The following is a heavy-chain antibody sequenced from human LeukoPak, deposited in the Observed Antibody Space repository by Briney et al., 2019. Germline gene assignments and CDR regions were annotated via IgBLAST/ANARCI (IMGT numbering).Heavy chain of an antibody. V-gene: IGHV1-2*02. CDR3: ASLGAPFEEGGYYFDY. CDR2: INPNSGGT. D-gene: IGHD3-22*01. J-gene: IGHJ4*02. Sequence: GASVKVSCKAPGYTFTGYYMHWVRQAPGQGLEWMGWINPNSGGTNYAQKFQGRVTMTRDTSISTAYMELSRLRSDDTAVYYCASLGAPFEEGGYYFDYWGQGTLVTVSS. CDR1: GYTFTGYY.